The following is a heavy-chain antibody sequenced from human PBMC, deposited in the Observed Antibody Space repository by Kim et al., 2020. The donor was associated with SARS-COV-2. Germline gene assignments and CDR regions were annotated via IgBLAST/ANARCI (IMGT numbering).Heavy chain of an antibody. D-gene: IGHD5-18*01. CDR1: GFTFSDYY. CDR3: ASFGPGAVSPGYSVGDDY. J-gene: IGHJ4*02. Sequence: GGSLRLSCAASGFTFSDYYMSWIRQAPGKGLEWVSYISSSSSYTNYADSVKGRFTISRDNAKNSLYLQMNSLRAEDTAVYYCASFGPGAVSPGYSVGDDYWGQGTLVTVSS. V-gene: IGHV3-11*06. CDR2: ISSSSSYT.